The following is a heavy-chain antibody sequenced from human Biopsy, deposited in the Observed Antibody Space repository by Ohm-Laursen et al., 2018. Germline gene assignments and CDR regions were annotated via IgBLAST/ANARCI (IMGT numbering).Heavy chain of an antibody. D-gene: IGHD4-11*01. Sequence: GTLSLTCTVSGDSVTKYYWSWIRQPPGKGLEWIGHIYYSVMTNYNPSLQSRVSISVDTSRNQVSLTLSSVTAADTAVYYCARDSGILNYGNFKYYHYYGMDVRGQGALVTVSS. CDR1: GDSVTKYY. J-gene: IGHJ6*02. CDR3: ARDSGILNYGNFKYYHYYGMDV. V-gene: IGHV4-59*02. CDR2: IYYSVMT.